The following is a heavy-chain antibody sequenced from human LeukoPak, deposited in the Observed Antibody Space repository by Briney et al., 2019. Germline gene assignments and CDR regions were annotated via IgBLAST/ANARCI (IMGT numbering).Heavy chain of an antibody. D-gene: IGHD4-17*01. CDR2: ICANAAST. CDR1: GFPFSSSA. J-gene: IGHJ1*01. CDR3: ARDDYGDYKYFQH. V-gene: IGHV3-23*01. Sequence: GGSLRLSCAASGFPFSSSAMTWVRQAPGKGLECVSAICANAASTYYADSVRGRFTISRDNSKNTLYLQMNSLRAEDTAVYYCARDDYGDYKYFQHWGQGTLVTVSS.